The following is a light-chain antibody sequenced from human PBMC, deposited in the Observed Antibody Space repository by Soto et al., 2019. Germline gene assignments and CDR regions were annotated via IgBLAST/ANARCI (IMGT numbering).Light chain of an antibody. CDR2: EVS. CDR1: SSDVGAYNY. CDR3: SSYTSSSTWV. J-gene: IGLJ3*02. V-gene: IGLV2-14*01. Sequence: QSALTQPASVSGSPGQSITISGTGTSSDVGAYNYVSWYQQHPGKAPKLMIYEVSNRPSGVSDRFSGSRSGNTASLTISGLQAEDESDYYCSSYTSSSTWVFGGGTKLTVL.